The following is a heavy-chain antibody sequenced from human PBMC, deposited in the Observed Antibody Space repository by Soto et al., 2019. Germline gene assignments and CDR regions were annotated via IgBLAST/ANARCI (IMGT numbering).Heavy chain of an antibody. Sequence: PSETLSLTCTVSGGSISSGDYYWSWIRQPPGKGLEWIGYIYYSGSTYYNPSLKSRVTISVDSSKNQFSLKLSSVTAADTAGYYCARGIVVVPAAIGWLDPWGQGTLFTVSS. V-gene: IGHV4-30-4*01. D-gene: IGHD2-2*02. CDR1: GGSISSGDYY. CDR2: IYYSGST. CDR3: ARGIVVVPAAIGWLDP. J-gene: IGHJ5*02.